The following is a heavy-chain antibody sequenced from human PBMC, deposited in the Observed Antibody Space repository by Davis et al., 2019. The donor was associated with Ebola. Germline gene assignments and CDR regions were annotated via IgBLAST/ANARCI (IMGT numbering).Heavy chain of an antibody. Sequence: GESLKISCAASGFTFSDYGMHWVRQAPGKGLEWVAIIWYDGSNKDYADSVKGRFTISRDNSKNTLYLQMNSLRAEDTAVYYCAKTIITGTTVPLFDYWGQGTLVTVSS. J-gene: IGHJ4*02. CDR1: GFTFSDYG. CDR2: IWYDGSNK. CDR3: AKTIITGTTVPLFDY. V-gene: IGHV3-30*02. D-gene: IGHD1-20*01.